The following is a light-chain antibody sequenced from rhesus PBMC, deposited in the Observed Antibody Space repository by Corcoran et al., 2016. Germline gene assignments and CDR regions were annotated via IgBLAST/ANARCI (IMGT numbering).Light chain of an antibody. CDR3: LQSSNWPT. CDR1: QGISNW. CDR2: RAS. J-gene: IGKJ4*01. V-gene: IGKV1-69*01. Sequence: DIQMTQSPSSLSASVGDRVTITCRASQGISNWLAWYQQKQGKAPKLLIYRASNLETGVPSRFSGSGSGTDFTLTISSLEPEDVGVYFFLQSSNWPTFGGGTKVEIK.